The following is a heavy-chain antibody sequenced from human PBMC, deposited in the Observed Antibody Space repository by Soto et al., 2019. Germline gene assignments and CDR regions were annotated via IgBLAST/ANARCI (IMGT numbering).Heavy chain of an antibody. J-gene: IGHJ4*02. CDR3: TSLYYGH. D-gene: IGHD4-17*01. V-gene: IGHV3-15*01. Sequence: NPGGSLRLSCAASEFTFANAWISWVRQAPGKGLEWVGRIKSKADGGTTDYAAPVKGRFTISRDGSQNTLHLQMNSQKTEDTAVYYCTSLYYGHWGQGTLVTVSS. CDR1: EFTFANAW. CDR2: IKSKADGGTT.